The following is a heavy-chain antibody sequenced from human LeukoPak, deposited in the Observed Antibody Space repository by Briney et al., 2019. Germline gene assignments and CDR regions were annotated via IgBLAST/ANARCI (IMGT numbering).Heavy chain of an antibody. V-gene: IGHV1-69*06. CDR3: ARGGYCTNGVCRPLYYYYMDV. CDR1: GGTFTIYA. CDR2: IIPIFGTA. Sequence: ASVTVSFKASGGTFTIYAISWVRQAPGQGLEWMGGIIPIFGTANYTQKFQGRVTITADKSTSTAYMELSSLRSEDTAVYYCARGGYCTNGVCRPLYYYYMDVWGKGTTVTVSS. J-gene: IGHJ6*03. D-gene: IGHD2-8*01.